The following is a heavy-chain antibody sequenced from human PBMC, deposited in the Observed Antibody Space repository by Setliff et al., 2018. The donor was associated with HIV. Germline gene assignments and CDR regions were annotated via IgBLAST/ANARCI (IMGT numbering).Heavy chain of an antibody. CDR3: ARGMGIAYYYYMDV. D-gene: IGHD6-13*01. V-gene: IGHV3-21*01. CDR2: ISSSSRYI. Sequence: PGGSLRLSCAASGFAFSDYSMNWVRQAPGKGLEWVSSISSSSRYIYYADSVKSRFTISRDNAKNSLYLQMNSLSAEDTAVYYCARGMGIAYYYYMDVWGKGTTVTVSS. CDR1: GFAFSDYS. J-gene: IGHJ6*03.